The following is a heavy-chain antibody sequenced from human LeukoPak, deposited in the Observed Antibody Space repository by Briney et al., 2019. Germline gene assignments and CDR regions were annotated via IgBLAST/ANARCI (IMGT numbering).Heavy chain of an antibody. CDR2: IYYSGST. D-gene: IGHD3-10*01. CDR1: GGSISSYY. V-gene: IGHV4-59*01. Sequence: SETLSLTCTVSGGSISSYYWSWIRQPPGKGLEWIGYIYYSGSTNYNPSLKSRVTISVDTSKNQFSLKLSSVTAADTAVYYCARSIVTRYDNYYGSGSYYNPGAFDIWGQGTMVTVSS. J-gene: IGHJ3*02. CDR3: ARSIVTRYDNYYGSGSYYNPGAFDI.